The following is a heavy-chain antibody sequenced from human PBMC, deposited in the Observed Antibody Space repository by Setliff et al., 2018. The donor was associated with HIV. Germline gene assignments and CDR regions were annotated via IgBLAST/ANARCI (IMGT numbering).Heavy chain of an antibody. D-gene: IGHD1-1*01. V-gene: IGHV1-2*02. CDR2: VSPYSGDT. Sequence: ASVKVSCKASGYSFTDNFIHWVRQAPGQGLEWMGWVSPYSGDTKISQTFQGRVTMTRDTSINTAYMEFSSLRSDDTAVYYCARQLSNSLESWGQGTLVTVSS. CDR1: GYSFTDNF. J-gene: IGHJ4*02. CDR3: ARQLSNSLES.